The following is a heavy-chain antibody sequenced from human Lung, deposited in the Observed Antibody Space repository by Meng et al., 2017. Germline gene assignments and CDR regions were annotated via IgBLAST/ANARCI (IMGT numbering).Heavy chain of an antibody. CDR3: ARKKWLATGEVH. J-gene: IGHJ4*02. CDR2: FKTKTGDP. V-gene: IGHV7-4-1*02. D-gene: IGHD6-19*01. CDR1: GYTFTNYA. Sequence: QVQLVHSGSELKKPVASLMISCKASGYTFTNYAMNWVRQAPGQGLEWMGWFKTKTGDPTYAQGFTGRFVFSLDTSVSTAYLQISSLKTEDTAVYYCARKKWLATGEVHWGQGTLVTVSS.